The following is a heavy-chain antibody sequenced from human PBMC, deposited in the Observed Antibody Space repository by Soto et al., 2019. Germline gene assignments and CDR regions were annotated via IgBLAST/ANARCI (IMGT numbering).Heavy chain of an antibody. CDR2: INPSGGST. J-gene: IGHJ4*02. D-gene: IGHD5-18*01. CDR3: ARDGHVDTAMGYYFDY. V-gene: IGHV1-46*01. CDR1: GYTFTSYY. Sequence: ASVKVSCKASGYTFTSYYMHLVRQAPGQGLEWMGIINPSGGSTSYAQKFQGRVTMTRDTSTSTVYMELSSLRSEDTAVYYCARDGHVDTAMGYYFDYWGQGTMVTVSS.